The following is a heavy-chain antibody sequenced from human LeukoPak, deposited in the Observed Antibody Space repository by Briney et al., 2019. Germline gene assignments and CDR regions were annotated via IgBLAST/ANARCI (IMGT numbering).Heavy chain of an antibody. CDR2: ISSSGSTI. CDR3: ARVRMDYGSGSPADY. CDR1: GFTFSDYY. D-gene: IGHD3-10*01. J-gene: IGHJ4*02. V-gene: IGHV3-11*01. Sequence: SGGSLRLSCAASGFTFSDYYMSWIRQAPGKGVVWVSYISSSGSTIYYADSVKGRFTISRDNAKNSLYLQMNSLRAEDTAVYYCARVRMDYGSGSPADYWGQGTLVTVSS.